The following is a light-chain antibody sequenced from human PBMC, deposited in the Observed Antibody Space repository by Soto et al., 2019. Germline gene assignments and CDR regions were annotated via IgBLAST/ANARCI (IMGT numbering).Light chain of an antibody. V-gene: IGKV1-9*01. CDR1: QGISSY. CDR3: QQLNSYPIT. CDR2: AAS. Sequence: IQLTQSPSSLSASVGDRVTITCRASQGISSYLAWYQQKPGKAPKLLIYAASTLQSGVPSRFSGSGSGTDFPLTLSSLQPEDFATYYCQQLNSYPITFGPGTRLEMK. J-gene: IGKJ5*01.